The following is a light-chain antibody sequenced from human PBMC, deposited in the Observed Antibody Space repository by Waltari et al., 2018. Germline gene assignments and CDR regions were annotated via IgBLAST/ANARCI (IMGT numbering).Light chain of an antibody. J-gene: IGKJ4*01. Sequence: DLQMTQSPSSLSASVGDRVRITCRASQNISTYLNWFQQKPGKAPRLLIYAASSLQSGVPSRFRGSGSGTEFTLTISGLQPEHFATYYCQQSYNTFLTFGGGTKVDIK. CDR1: QNISTY. CDR2: AAS. CDR3: QQSYNTFLT. V-gene: IGKV1-39*01.